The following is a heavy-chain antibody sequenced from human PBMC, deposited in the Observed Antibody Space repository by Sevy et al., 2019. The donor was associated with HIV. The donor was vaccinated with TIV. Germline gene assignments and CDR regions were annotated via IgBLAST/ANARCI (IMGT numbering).Heavy chain of an antibody. Sequence: SETLSLTCTVSGGSISSSSYYWGWIRQPPGKGLEWIGSIYDSGSTYYNPSLKSRVTISVDTSKNQFSRTLSSVTAADTAVYHCARMVIDYPGYGMDVWGQGTTVTVSS. CDR2: IYDSGST. V-gene: IGHV4-39*01. CDR3: ARMVIDYPGYGMDV. D-gene: IGHD3-16*02. J-gene: IGHJ6*02. CDR1: GGSISSSSYY.